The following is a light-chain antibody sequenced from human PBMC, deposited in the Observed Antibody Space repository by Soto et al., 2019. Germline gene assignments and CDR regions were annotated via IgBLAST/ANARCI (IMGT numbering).Light chain of an antibody. V-gene: IGKV1-12*01. J-gene: IGKJ3*01. Sequence: DIQMTQSPSSLSASVGDRVNISCRASQDIGSRLAWYQQKPGKAPKLLIYAAASLHSGVPSRFSATFSGTDFTLTINSLQPEDLATYFCQQGNSFPLTFGPGTKVDLK. CDR2: AAA. CDR3: QQGNSFPLT. CDR1: QDIGSR.